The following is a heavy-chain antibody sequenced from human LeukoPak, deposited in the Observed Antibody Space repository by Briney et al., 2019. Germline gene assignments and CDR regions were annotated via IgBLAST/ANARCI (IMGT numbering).Heavy chain of an antibody. CDR2: ISAGGSTM. CDR1: GFTFSRYS. CDR3: ARGQYD. Sequence: GGSLRLYCAASGFTFSRYSINWVRQAPGKGLEWISYISAGGSTMYYADSVKGRFTISRDNAKNALYLQVSSLRDEDTAVYYCARGQYDWGQGTLVTVSS. V-gene: IGHV3-48*02. D-gene: IGHD2-8*01. J-gene: IGHJ4*02.